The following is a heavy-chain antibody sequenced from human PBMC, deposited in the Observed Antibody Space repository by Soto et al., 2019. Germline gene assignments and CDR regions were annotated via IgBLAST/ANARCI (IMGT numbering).Heavy chain of an antibody. CDR2: ISGSGGSI. J-gene: IGHJ6*02. V-gene: IGHV3-23*01. CDR3: AKAGRTGSGWYSKYYYDMDR. Sequence: PGGSLRLSCAASAFTFSRYAMSCVRQAPGKGLGWASAISGSGGSIRYADSVKGLFAISRDNCRSTLDLRMNSLRADDTGVYCCAKAGRTGSGWYSKYYYDMDRLGPRAKGTV. D-gene: IGHD6-19*01. CDR1: AFTFSRYA.